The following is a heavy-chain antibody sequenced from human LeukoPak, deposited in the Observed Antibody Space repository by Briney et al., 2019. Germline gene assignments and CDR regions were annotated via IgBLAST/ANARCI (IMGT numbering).Heavy chain of an antibody. Sequence: SETLSLTCTVSGGSISSYYWSWLRQPPGKGLEWIGYIYYSGSTNYNPSLKSRVTISVDTSKNQFSLKLSSVTAADTAVYYCARVGDCSSTSCYNGDYYYYYGMDVWGQGTTVTVSS. J-gene: IGHJ6*02. V-gene: IGHV4-59*01. CDR3: ARVGDCSSTSCYNGDYYYYYGMDV. D-gene: IGHD2-2*02. CDR2: IYYSGST. CDR1: GGSISSYY.